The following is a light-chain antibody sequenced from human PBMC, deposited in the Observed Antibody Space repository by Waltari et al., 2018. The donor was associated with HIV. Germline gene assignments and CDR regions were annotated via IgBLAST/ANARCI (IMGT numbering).Light chain of an antibody. Sequence: QSVLTQPPSASGTPGQRVTISCSGSSHKLGRNTVNWDQPIPGTAPKLLIYSNNQRPSGVPDRFSGSKSGTSASLAISGLQSEDEADYYCAAWDDSLNGPGVVFGGGTKLTVL. J-gene: IGLJ2*01. CDR3: AAWDDSLNGPGVV. CDR1: SHKLGRNT. CDR2: SNN. V-gene: IGLV1-44*01.